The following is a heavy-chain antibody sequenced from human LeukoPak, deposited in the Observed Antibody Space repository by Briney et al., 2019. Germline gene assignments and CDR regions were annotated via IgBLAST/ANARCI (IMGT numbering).Heavy chain of an antibody. V-gene: IGHV3-53*01. CDR1: GFTVSSKY. J-gene: IGHJ4*02. CDR2: INDGGTT. CDR3: ARDGDWGRYDH. Sequence: GGSLRLSCAASGFTVSSKYMTWVRQAPGTGLEWVSVINDGGTTYYADSVKGRFTISRDNSKNTLNLEMNSLRAEDTAVYYCARDGDWGRYDHWGQGTLVIVSS. D-gene: IGHD7-27*01.